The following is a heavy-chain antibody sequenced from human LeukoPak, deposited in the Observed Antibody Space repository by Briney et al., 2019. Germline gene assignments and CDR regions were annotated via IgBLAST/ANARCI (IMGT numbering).Heavy chain of an antibody. D-gene: IGHD6-19*01. CDR3: AKDGGSGWYVGYYFDY. Sequence: PGGSLRLSCVASGFTFSSYGMHWVRQAPGKGLEWVAVISYDGSNKYYADSVKGRFTISRDNSKNTLYLQMNSLRAEDTAVYYCAKDGGSGWYVGYYFDYWGQGTLVTVSS. CDR1: GFTFSSYG. J-gene: IGHJ4*02. CDR2: ISYDGSNK. V-gene: IGHV3-30*18.